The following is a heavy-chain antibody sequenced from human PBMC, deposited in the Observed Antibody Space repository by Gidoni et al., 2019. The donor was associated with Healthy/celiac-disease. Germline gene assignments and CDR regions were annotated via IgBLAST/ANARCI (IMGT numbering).Heavy chain of an antibody. Sequence: EVQLVESGGGLVKPGGSLRLSCAASGFTFSSYSMNWVRQAPGKGLEWVSSISSSSSYIYYADSVKGRFTISRDNAKNSLYLQMNSLRAEDTAVYYCARDYTKTYFDFWSGPGGLYYGMDVWGQGTTVTVSS. CDR2: ISSSSSYI. J-gene: IGHJ6*02. CDR1: GFTFSSYS. V-gene: IGHV3-21*01. D-gene: IGHD3-3*01. CDR3: ARDYTKTYFDFWSGPGGLYYGMDV.